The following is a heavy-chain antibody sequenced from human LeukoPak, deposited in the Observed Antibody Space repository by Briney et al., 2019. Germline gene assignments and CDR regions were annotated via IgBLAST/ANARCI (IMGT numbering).Heavy chain of an antibody. CDR2: ISYDGNNK. D-gene: IGHD6-13*01. V-gene: IGHV3-30-3*01. Sequence: PGGSLRLSCAASGFTFSNFAMHWVRQAPGKGLEWVAFISYDGNNKYYADSVKGRFTISRDSSKNTLYLQVHSPRAADTTVYYCAREEPGIAAAGMDYWGQGTLVTVSS. CDR3: AREEPGIAAAGMDY. CDR1: GFTFSNFA. J-gene: IGHJ4*02.